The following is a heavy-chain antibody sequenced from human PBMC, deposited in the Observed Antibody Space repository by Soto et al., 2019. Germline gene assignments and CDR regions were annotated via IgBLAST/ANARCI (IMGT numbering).Heavy chain of an antibody. CDR1: GFTFSSYW. D-gene: IGHD3-16*01. CDR3: ARVYYDFTWGSYDY. Sequence: TGGSLRLSCAASGFTFSSYWMSWVRQAPGKGLEWVANIKEDGGEKYYVDSVKGRCTISRDNAKNSLYLQMNRLRAEDTAVYYCARVYYDFTWGSYDYWGQGTLVTVSS. J-gene: IGHJ4*02. CDR2: IKEDGGEK. V-gene: IGHV3-7*01.